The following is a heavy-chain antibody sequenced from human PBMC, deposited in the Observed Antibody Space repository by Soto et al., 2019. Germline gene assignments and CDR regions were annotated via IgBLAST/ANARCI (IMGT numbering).Heavy chain of an antibody. CDR1: GFNFGFFG. CDR3: ARGNLSFDFDS. Sequence: QIQLVESGGDVVQPGKSLRLSCAASGFNFGFFGMHWVRQAPGKGLEWVAFISGDGINTQYADSVRGRFTLSRDYSRKTMYLPMHSLRDEDTALYYCARGNLSFDFDSWGMGTLDTVSS. J-gene: IGHJ4*02. CDR2: ISGDGINT. V-gene: IGHV3-30*03. D-gene: IGHD1-26*01.